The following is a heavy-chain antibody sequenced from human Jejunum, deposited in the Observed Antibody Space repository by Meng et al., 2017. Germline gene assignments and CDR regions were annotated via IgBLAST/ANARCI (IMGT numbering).Heavy chain of an antibody. Sequence: GESLKISCKGSGYSFTSYWIGWVRQMPGKGLEWMGIIYPGDSDTRYSPSVQGQVTISADKSISTAYLQWSSLKASDTAMYYCARASLGAGTLSYYYGMDVWGQGTTVTVSS. CDR3: ARASLGAGTLSYYYGMDV. V-gene: IGHV5-51*01. J-gene: IGHJ6*02. D-gene: IGHD6-19*01. CDR2: IYPGDSDT. CDR1: GYSFTSYW.